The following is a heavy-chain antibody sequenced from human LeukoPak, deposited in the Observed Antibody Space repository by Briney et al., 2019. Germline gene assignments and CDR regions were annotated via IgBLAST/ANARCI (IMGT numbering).Heavy chain of an antibody. D-gene: IGHD2-15*01. V-gene: IGHV4-34*01. CDR3: AGVGGYCSGGSCYYFDY. CDR1: GGSFSGYY. Sequence: SETLSLTCAVYGGSFSGYYWSWIRQPPGKGLEWIGEINHSGSTNYNPSLKSRVTISVDTSKNQCSLKLSSVTAADTAVYYCAGVGGYCSGGSCYYFDYWGQGTLVTVSS. CDR2: INHSGST. J-gene: IGHJ4*02.